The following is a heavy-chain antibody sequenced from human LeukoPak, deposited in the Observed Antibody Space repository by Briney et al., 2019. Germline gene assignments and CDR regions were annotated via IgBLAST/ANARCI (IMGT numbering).Heavy chain of an antibody. CDR3: AAVGLFDWLPPFYGMDV. J-gene: IGHJ6*02. D-gene: IGHD3-9*01. Sequence: SETLSLTCTVSGGSISSSSYYWGWIRQPPGKGLEWIGYIYDRGSTNYNPSLKSRVTISVDTSKNQFSLRLTSVTAADTAVYYCAAVGLFDWLPPFYGMDVWGQGTTVTVSS. V-gene: IGHV4-61*05. CDR1: GGSISSSSYY. CDR2: IYDRGST.